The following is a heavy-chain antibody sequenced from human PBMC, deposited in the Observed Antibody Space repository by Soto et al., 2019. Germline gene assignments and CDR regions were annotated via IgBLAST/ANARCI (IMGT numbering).Heavy chain of an antibody. J-gene: IGHJ6*02. V-gene: IGHV1-2*04. CDR3: ARSPESPFYYYYGMDV. Sequence: ASVKVSCKASGYTFTVYDMHWVRQAPGQGLEWMGWINPNSGGTNYAQKFQGWVTMTRDTSISTAYMELSRLRSDDTAVYYCARSPESPFYYYYGMDVWAKGPRSPSP. CDR1: GYTFTVYD. CDR2: INPNSGGT.